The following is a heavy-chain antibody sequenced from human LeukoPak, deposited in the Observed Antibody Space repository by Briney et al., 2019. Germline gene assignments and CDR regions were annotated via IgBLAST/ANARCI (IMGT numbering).Heavy chain of an antibody. CDR3: ARDGSGSYYKNWFDP. D-gene: IGHD3-10*01. V-gene: IGHV1-2*02. Sequence: GASVKVSCKASGYTFTGYYMHWVRQAPGQGLEWMGWINPNSGGTNYAQKFQGGVTMTRDTSISTAYMELSRLRSDDTAVYYCARDGSGSYYKNWFDPWGQGTLVTVSS. CDR1: GYTFTGYY. J-gene: IGHJ5*02. CDR2: INPNSGGT.